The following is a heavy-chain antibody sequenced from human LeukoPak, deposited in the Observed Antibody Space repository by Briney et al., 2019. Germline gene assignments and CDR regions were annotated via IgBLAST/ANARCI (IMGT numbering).Heavy chain of an antibody. CDR3: AKDNRRHYTSGPNPDSLH. CDR2: ISWNSGSI. V-gene: IGHV3-9*01. Sequence: GGSLRLSCAGSGFIFNNYAMHWVRQPPGKGLEWVSGISWNSGSIDYADSVKGRFTISRDNAKDSLYLQMNSLRVEDTAFYYCAKDNRRHYTSGPNPDSLHWGQGALVTVSS. CDR1: GFIFNNYA. D-gene: IGHD6-19*01. J-gene: IGHJ4*02.